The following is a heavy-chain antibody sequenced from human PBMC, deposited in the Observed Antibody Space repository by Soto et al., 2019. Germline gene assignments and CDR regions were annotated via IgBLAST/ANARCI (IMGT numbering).Heavy chain of an antibody. V-gene: IGHV1-2*04. Sequence: GVPVKVGCKARGCRYTGYYMRWARQAHGQGLGWMGWINPNSGGTNYAQKFQGWVTMTRDTSISTAYRELSRLRSDDTAVYYCARSRAARPIPGFDYWGQGTLVTVSS. CDR1: GCRYTGYY. CDR3: ARSRAARPIPGFDY. J-gene: IGHJ4*02. CDR2: INPNSGGT. D-gene: IGHD6-6*01.